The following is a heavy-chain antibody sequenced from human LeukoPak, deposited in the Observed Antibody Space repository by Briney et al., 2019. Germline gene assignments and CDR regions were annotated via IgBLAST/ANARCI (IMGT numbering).Heavy chain of an antibody. CDR3: ASITMVRGGPRDYYYYMDV. CDR1: GGSFSGYY. Sequence: SETLSLTCAVYGGSFSGYYWSWIRQPPGKGLEWIGEINHSGSTDYNPSLKSRVTMSVDTSKNQFSLKLSSVTAADTAVYYCASITMVRGGPRDYYYYMDVWGKGTTVTVSS. J-gene: IGHJ6*03. D-gene: IGHD3-10*01. V-gene: IGHV4-34*01. CDR2: INHSGST.